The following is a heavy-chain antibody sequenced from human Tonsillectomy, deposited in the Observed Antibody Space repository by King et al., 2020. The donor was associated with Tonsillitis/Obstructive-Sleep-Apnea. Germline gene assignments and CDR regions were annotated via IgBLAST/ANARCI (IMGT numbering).Heavy chain of an antibody. J-gene: IGHJ4*02. D-gene: IGHD4-23*01. CDR1: GFTFDDYG. CDR2: FIWNGGSS. Sequence: VQLVESGGGVVRPGGALRLPCAASGFTFDDYGMSWVRQAPGKGLEWVSGFIWNGGSSGVADSVKGRFTHSRSNAKNSLYLQMNSLRAEDTALYYCAREGGDYGGTPGNDYWGQGTLVTVSS. V-gene: IGHV3-20*04. CDR3: AREGGDYGGTPGNDY.